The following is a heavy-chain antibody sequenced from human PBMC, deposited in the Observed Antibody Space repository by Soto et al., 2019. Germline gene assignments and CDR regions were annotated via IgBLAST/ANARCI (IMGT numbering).Heavy chain of an antibody. Sequence: PSETLSLTCTVSGGSVSSGSYYWSWIRQPPGKGLEWIGYIYYSGSTNYNPSLKSRVTISVDTSKNQFSLKLSSVTAADTAVYYCAREVWGRYCISTSCYAVRYSSSLKNWFDPWGQGTLVTVSS. CDR3: AREVWGRYCISTSCYAVRYSSSLKNWFDP. CDR2: IYYSGST. J-gene: IGHJ5*02. CDR1: GGSVSSGSYY. D-gene: IGHD2-2*01. V-gene: IGHV4-61*01.